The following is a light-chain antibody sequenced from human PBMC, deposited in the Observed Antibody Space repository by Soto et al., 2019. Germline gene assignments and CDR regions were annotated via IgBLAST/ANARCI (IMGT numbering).Light chain of an antibody. CDR1: QSVRTN. Sequence: EIVMRQSPASLAVSPGERATLSCRASQSVRTNLAWYPQTHGKAPKIXIYGASTRATGVPEMFSGSGAGPECTRTISSLQSEDLNIDYCQQYNKWPRTFGQGTKVDIK. V-gene: IGKV3-15*01. J-gene: IGKJ1*01. CDR2: GAS. CDR3: QQYNKWPRT.